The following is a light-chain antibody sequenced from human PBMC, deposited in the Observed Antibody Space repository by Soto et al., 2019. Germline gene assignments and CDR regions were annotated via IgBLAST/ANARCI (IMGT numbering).Light chain of an antibody. Sequence: EIVLTQSPGTLSSSPGERATLSCRASQSVSSNYFAWYQRKPGQAPRLLIYGASNRATDIPYRFIGSGSGTDFTLTITRLEPDDFAMYYCQQYGGSPPTFGQGTKVEIK. CDR3: QQYGGSPPT. CDR1: QSVSSNY. V-gene: IGKV3-20*01. J-gene: IGKJ1*01. CDR2: GAS.